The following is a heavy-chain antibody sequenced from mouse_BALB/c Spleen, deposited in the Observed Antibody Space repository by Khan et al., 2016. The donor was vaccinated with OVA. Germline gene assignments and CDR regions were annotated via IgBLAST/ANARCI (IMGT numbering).Heavy chain of an antibody. CDR2: ISCYNGAT. V-gene: IGHV1S34*01. J-gene: IGHJ3*01. CDR3: ARGDYYGSSSFAY. Sequence: LVKTGASVKISCKASGYSFTGYYMHWVKQSHGKSLEWIGYISCYNGATSYNQKFKGKATFTVDTSSSTAYMQFNSLTSEDSAVXYVARGDYYGSSSFAYWGQGTLVTVSA. D-gene: IGHD1-1*01. CDR1: GYSFTGYY.